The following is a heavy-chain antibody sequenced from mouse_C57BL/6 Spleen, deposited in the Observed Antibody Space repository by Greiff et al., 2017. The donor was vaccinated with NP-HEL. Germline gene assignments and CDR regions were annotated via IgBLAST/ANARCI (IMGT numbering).Heavy chain of an antibody. CDR3: TRDRNDYSFAY. V-gene: IGHV5-9-1*02. CDR2: ISSGGDYI. J-gene: IGHJ3*01. Sequence: EVKLVESGEGLVKPGGSLKLSCAASGFTFSSYAMSWVRQTPEKRLEWVAYISSGGDYIYYADTVKGRFTISRDNARNTLYLQMSSLKSEDTAMYYCTRDRNDYSFAYWGQGTLVTVSA. CDR1: GFTFSSYA. D-gene: IGHD2-4*01.